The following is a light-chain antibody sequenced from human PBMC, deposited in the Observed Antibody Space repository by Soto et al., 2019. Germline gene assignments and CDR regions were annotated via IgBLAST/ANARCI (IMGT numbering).Light chain of an antibody. Sequence: EIVLTQSPATLSLSPGEIATLSCSASQSVGSYLGWYQQKPGQAPRLLIYDASNRATGIPARFSGSGFGKDFTLTISSLEPEDFAVYYCKQRHNWINFGQGTRLEIK. V-gene: IGKV3-11*01. CDR2: DAS. CDR3: KQRHNWIN. CDR1: QSVGSY. J-gene: IGKJ5*01.